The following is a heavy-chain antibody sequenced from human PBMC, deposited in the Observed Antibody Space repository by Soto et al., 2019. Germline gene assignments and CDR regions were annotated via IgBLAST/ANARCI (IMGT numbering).Heavy chain of an antibody. V-gene: IGHV1-46*03. CDR1: GYSFTTYN. D-gene: IGHD2-2*01. CDR2: VNPRSGST. Sequence: QVQLVQSGAEVKKPGASVKVSCKASGYSFTTYNIHWVRQAPGQGLDWMGIVNPRSGSTVYAQRFQGRVTMTGYTSTSTVYMELSSLRSDDTAVYYCARSVVPATMRGWFDPWGQGTLVTVSS. J-gene: IGHJ5*02. CDR3: ARSVVPATMRGWFDP.